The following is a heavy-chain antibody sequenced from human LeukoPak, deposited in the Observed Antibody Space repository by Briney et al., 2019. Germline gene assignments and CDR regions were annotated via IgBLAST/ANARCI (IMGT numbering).Heavy chain of an antibody. J-gene: IGHJ4*01. Sequence: HPGGSLRLSCAASGFTFSSYAMSWVRQAPGKGLEWVSAISGSGGSTYYADSVKGRFTISRDNSKNTLYLQMNSLRAEDTAVYYCAKDHRVVDIVATMSFDYWGHGTLVTVSS. CDR3: AKDHRVVDIVATMSFDY. D-gene: IGHD5-12*01. V-gene: IGHV3-23*01. CDR2: ISGSGGST. CDR1: GFTFSSYA.